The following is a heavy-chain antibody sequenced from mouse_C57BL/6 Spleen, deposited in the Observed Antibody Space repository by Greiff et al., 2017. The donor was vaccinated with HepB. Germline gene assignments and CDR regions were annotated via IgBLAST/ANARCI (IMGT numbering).Heavy chain of an antibody. CDR1: GYTFTSYW. J-gene: IGHJ2*01. CDR3: ARLGSGLDY. CDR2: IDPSDSET. D-gene: IGHD3-2*02. V-gene: IGHV1-52*01. Sequence: QVQLKQPGAELVRPGSSVKLSCKASGYTFTSYWMHWVKQRPIQGLEWIGNIDPSDSETHYNQKFKDKATLTVDKSSSTAYMQLSSLTSEDSAVYYCARLGSGLDYWGQGTTLTVSS.